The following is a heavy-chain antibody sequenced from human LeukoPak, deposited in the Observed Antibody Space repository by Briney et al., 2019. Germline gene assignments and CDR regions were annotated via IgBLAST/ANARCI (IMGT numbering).Heavy chain of an antibody. Sequence: PGGSLRLSCAASGFTFSSYAMSWVRQAPGKGLEWVSAISGSGGSTYYADSVKGRFTISRDNSKNTLYLQMNSLRAEDTAVYYCAREYSRGRLSMVRGVIDYWGQGTLVTVSS. CDR2: ISGSGGST. D-gene: IGHD3-10*01. CDR3: AREYSRGRLSMVRGVIDY. CDR1: GFTFSSYA. V-gene: IGHV3-23*01. J-gene: IGHJ4*02.